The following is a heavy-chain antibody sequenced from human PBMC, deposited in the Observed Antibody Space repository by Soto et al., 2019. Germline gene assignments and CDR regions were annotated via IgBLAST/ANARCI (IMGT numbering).Heavy chain of an antibody. Sequence: PSETLSLTCTVSGGSISSGGYYWSWIRQHPGKGLEWIGYIYYSGSTYYNPSLKSRVTISVDTSKNQFSLKLSSVTAADTAVYYCAREVPPGYYFDYWGQGTLVTVSS. CDR2: IYYSGST. D-gene: IGHD1-1*01. CDR3: AREVPPGYYFDY. J-gene: IGHJ4*02. CDR1: GGSISSGGYY. V-gene: IGHV4-31*03.